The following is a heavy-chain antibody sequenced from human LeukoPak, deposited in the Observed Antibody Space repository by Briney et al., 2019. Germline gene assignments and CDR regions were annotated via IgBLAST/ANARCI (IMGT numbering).Heavy chain of an antibody. CDR2: IIPILNKA. Sequence: GASVKVSCKASGGTLSSYAISWVRQAPGQGLEWMGRIIPILNKANYAQKFQGRVTFTADKSAITAYMELSSLRSEDTAVYYCARDSAVVTADYWGQGTLVAVSS. V-gene: IGHV1-69*04. J-gene: IGHJ4*02. CDR3: ARDSAVVTADY. D-gene: IGHD2-21*02. CDR1: GGTLSSYA.